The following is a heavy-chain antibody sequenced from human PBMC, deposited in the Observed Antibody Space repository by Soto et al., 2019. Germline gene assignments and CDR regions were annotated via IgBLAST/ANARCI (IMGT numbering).Heavy chain of an antibody. CDR1: GGSVSSGSYY. V-gene: IGHV4-61*01. CDR2: IYYSGST. Sequence: SETLSLTCTVSGGSVSSGSYYWSWIRQPPGKGLEWIGYIYYSGSTNYNPSFKSRVTISVDTSKNQFSLKLSSVTAADTAVYYCARDGRAYYDILAGYYSDSWFDPWGQGTLVTVSS. D-gene: IGHD3-9*01. CDR3: ARDGRAYYDILAGYYSDSWFDP. J-gene: IGHJ5*02.